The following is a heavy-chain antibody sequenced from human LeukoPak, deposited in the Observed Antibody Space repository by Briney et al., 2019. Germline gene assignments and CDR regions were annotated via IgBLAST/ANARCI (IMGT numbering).Heavy chain of an antibody. CDR2: IYYSGST. CDR1: GGSLSSGGYY. D-gene: IGHD3-3*01. CDR3: ARARDDFWSGYFDWFDP. J-gene: IGHJ5*02. V-gene: IGHV4-31*03. Sequence: SETLSLTCTVSGGSLSSGGYYWSWIRQHPGKGLEWIGYIYYSGSTDYNPSLKSRVTISVDTSKNQFSLKLSSVTAADTAVYYCARARDDFWSGYFDWFDPWGQGTLVTVSS.